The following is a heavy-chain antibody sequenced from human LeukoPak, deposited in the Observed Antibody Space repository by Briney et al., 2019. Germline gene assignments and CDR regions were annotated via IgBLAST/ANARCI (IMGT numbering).Heavy chain of an antibody. V-gene: IGHV4-31*03. CDR1: GGSISSGGYY. CDR2: IYYSGST. Sequence: SETLSLTCTVSGGSISSGGYYWSWIRQHPGKGLEWIGYIYYSGSTYYNPSLKSRVTISVDTSKNQFSLKLGSVTAADTAVYYCARGYSGYDYPDYWGQGTLVTVSS. D-gene: IGHD5-12*01. CDR3: ARGYSGYDYPDY. J-gene: IGHJ4*02.